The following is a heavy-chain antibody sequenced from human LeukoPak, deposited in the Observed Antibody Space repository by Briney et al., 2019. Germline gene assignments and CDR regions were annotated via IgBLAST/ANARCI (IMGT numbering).Heavy chain of an antibody. CDR2: ICPDGTVT. CDR3: VRDFRSADY. V-gene: IGHV3-74*01. Sequence: GGSLRLSCAASGFSFRTYCMHWVRHAPGKGPMWVSRICPDGTVTNYADSVKARFSISRDNARNTVYLQMNSLRAEDTAVYYCVRDFRSADYWGQGTLVTVSS. J-gene: IGHJ4*02. CDR1: GFSFRTYC.